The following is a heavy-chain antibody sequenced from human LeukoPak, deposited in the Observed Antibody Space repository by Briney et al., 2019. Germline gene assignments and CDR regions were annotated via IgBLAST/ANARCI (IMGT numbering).Heavy chain of an antibody. CDR3: ARDPYYYDSSGYGNPDY. D-gene: IGHD3-22*01. CDR2: ISSSSSYI. J-gene: IGHJ4*02. Sequence: GGSLRLSCAASGFTFSSYSMNWVRQAPGKGLEWVSSISSSSSYIYYADSVKGRFTISRDNAKNSLYLQMNSLRAEDTAVYYCARDPYYYDSSGYGNPDYWSQGTLVTVSS. CDR1: GFTFSSYS. V-gene: IGHV3-21*01.